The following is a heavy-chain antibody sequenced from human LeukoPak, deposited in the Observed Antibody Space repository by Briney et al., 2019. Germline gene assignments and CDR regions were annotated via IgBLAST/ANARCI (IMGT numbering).Heavy chain of an antibody. CDR2: IIPIFGTA. V-gene: IGHV1-69*05. CDR3: ARGSLNYDILTGPTHFDY. Sequence: SVKVSCKASGGTFSSYAISWVRQAPGQGLGWMGGIIPIFGTANYAQKFQGRVTITTDESTSTAYMELSSLRSEDTAVYYCARGSLNYDILTGPTHFDYWGQGTLVTVSS. D-gene: IGHD3-9*01. CDR1: GGTFSSYA. J-gene: IGHJ4*02.